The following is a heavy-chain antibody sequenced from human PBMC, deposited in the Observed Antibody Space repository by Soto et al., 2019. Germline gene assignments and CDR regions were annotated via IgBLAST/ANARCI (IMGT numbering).Heavy chain of an antibody. CDR2: SSSSSSTI. J-gene: IGHJ5*02. CDR3: VRDISGITMFGVAPGGLVP. D-gene: IGHD3-3*01. V-gene: IGHV3-48*01. CDR1: GFTFSSYS. Sequence: GGSLRLSCAASGFTFSSYSMNWVRQAPGKGLEWVSYSSSSSSTIYYADSVKGRFTISRDNAENSLYLQMNSLRSEDTAAYSCVRDISGITMFGVAPGGLVPCGKGPLVTLSS.